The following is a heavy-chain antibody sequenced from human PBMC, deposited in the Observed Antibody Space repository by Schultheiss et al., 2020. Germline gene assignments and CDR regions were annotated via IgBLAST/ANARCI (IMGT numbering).Heavy chain of an antibody. Sequence: GGSLRLSCAASGFTFSNDGMRWVRQAPGKGLEWVGRIKSKTDGETTDYAATVKGSFTISRDDSKNTLYLQMHSLKTEDTAVYYCTTAAPRGIYNFDYWGQGTLVTVSS. J-gene: IGHJ4*02. CDR2: IKSKTDGETT. D-gene: IGHD1-26*01. CDR1: GFTFSNDG. CDR3: TTAAPRGIYNFDY. V-gene: IGHV3-15*01.